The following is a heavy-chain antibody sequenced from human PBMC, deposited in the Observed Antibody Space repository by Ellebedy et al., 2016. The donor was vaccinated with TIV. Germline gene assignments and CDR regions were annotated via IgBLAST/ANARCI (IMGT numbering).Heavy chain of an antibody. Sequence: GESLKISXAASGFTFSGYAMSWVRQAPGKGLEWVSGISGSGVSTYYADSVKGRFTISKDKSKNTLYLQMNSLRAEDTALYYCTKGAWLDYWGQGTLVTVSS. CDR2: ISGSGVST. CDR1: GFTFSGYA. J-gene: IGHJ4*02. V-gene: IGHV3-23*01. D-gene: IGHD5-12*01. CDR3: TKGAWLDY.